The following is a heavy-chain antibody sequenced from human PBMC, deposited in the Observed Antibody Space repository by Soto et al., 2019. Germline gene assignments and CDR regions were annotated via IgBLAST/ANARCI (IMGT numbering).Heavy chain of an antibody. J-gene: IGHJ4*02. V-gene: IGHV3-33*01. CDR2: IWYDGSNK. Sequence: QVQLVESGGGVVQPGRSLRLSCAASGFTFSSYGMHWVRQAPGKGLEWVAVIWYDGSNKYYADSVKGRFTISRDNSKNTLYLQMNSLRAEDTAVYYWARGPRLLWFGELLSEFDYWGQGTLVTVSS. D-gene: IGHD3-10*01. CDR3: ARGPRLLWFGELLSEFDY. CDR1: GFTFSSYG.